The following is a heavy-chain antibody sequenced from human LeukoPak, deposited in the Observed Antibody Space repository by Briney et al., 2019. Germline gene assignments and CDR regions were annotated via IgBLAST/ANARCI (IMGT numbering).Heavy chain of an antibody. V-gene: IGHV4-59*12. CDR1: GGSISTYY. J-gene: IGHJ4*02. CDR3: AAGDSSGYYLTRFDY. Sequence: SETLSLTCTVSGGSISTYYWSWIRQPPGKGLEWLGYIYYSGSTNYNPSLKSRVTISVDTSRNQFSLKLSSVTAADTAVYYCAAGDSSGYYLTRFDYWGQGTLVTVSS. CDR2: IYYSGST. D-gene: IGHD3-22*01.